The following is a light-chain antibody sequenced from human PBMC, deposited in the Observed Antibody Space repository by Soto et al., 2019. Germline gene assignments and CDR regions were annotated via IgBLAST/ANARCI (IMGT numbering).Light chain of an antibody. J-gene: IGKJ3*01. V-gene: IGKV3-20*01. CDR2: GAS. Sequence: EIVLTQSPGTLSLSAGERATLSCRASQTISSNYLAWYQQKPGQAPRLLIFGASYRATGIPDRFSGSGSGPDFTLTIRRLEPEDFAVYYCQQYGRSPPEFTFGPGTKVDIK. CDR1: QTISSNY. CDR3: QQYGRSPPEFT.